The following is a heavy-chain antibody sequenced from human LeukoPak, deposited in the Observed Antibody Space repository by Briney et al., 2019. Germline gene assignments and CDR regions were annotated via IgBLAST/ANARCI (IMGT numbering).Heavy chain of an antibody. J-gene: IGHJ4*02. CDR2: IYWNDDK. D-gene: IGHD3-3*01. CDR3: AHRGRGFLEWPYFDY. CDR1: GFSLSTSGVG. V-gene: IGHV2-5*01. Sequence: SGPTLVKPTQTLTLTCTFSGFSLSTSGVGVGWIRQPPGKALEWLALIYWNDDKRYSPSLKSRLTITKDTSKNQVVLTMTNMDPVDTATYYCAHRGRGFLEWPYFDYWGQGTLVTVSS.